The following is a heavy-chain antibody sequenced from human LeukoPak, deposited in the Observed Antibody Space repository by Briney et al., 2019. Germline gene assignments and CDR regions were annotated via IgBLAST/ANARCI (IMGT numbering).Heavy chain of an antibody. CDR2: ISPHNGNT. D-gene: IGHD3-16*01. V-gene: IGHV1-18*01. Sequence: ASVKVSCKAVGYTFASSGISWVRQAPGQGLEWMGWISPHNGNTNYAQKIEGRVSMTTDTSTGTAYMELRSLRFDDTAVYYCARGEGGNGGKVGGGESWGQGILVTVSS. CDR3: ARGEGGNGGKVGGGES. CDR1: GYTFASSG. J-gene: IGHJ5*02.